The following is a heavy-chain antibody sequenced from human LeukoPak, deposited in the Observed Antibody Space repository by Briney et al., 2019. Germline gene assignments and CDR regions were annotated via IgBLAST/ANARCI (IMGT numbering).Heavy chain of an antibody. CDR3: TRFYGDYGNWFDP. V-gene: IGHV1-18*01. CDR1: GGTFSSYA. D-gene: IGHD4-17*01. CDR2: ISAYNGNT. Sequence: ASVKVSCKASGGTFSSYAISWVRQAPGQGLEWMGWISAYNGNTNYAQKLQGRVTMTTDTSTSTAYMELRSLRSDDTAVYYCTRFYGDYGNWFDPWGQGTLVTVSS. J-gene: IGHJ5*02.